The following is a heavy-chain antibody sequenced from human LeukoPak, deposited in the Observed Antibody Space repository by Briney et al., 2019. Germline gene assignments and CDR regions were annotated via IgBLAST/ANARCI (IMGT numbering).Heavy chain of an antibody. CDR2: ISSDGGNT. Sequence: GGSLRLSCATSGFTFSSFAMHWVRQAPGKGLEYVSTISSDGGNTYYANPVKGRFTISRDNSRNTLYLQMGSLRADDMAVYYCARGGPPPLWSSAWYGPVDYWGQGTLVTVSS. CDR3: ARGGPPPLWSSAWYGPVDY. CDR1: GFTFSSFA. J-gene: IGHJ4*02. D-gene: IGHD6-19*01. V-gene: IGHV3-64*01.